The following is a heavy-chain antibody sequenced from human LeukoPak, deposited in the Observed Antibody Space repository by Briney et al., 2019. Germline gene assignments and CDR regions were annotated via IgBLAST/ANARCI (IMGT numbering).Heavy chain of an antibody. CDR2: ITDSGEST. CDR3: AKDLPRSGWSFDS. J-gene: IGHJ4*02. D-gene: IGHD6-19*01. V-gene: IGHV3-23*01. Sequence: GGSLRLSCAASGSTFSSYAMSWVRQGPGKGLKWVSSITDSGESTYHAGSVKGRFTISRDNSKNTLYLQMNSLRAEDTAVYYCAKDLPRSGWSFDSWGQGTLVTVSA. CDR1: GSTFSSYA.